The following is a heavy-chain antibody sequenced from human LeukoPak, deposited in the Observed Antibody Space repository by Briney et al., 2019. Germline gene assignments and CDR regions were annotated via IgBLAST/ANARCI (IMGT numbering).Heavy chain of an antibody. V-gene: IGHV3-23*01. CDR3: AKGGRYYDSSGYYGLDY. CDR2: ISGSGGST. Sequence: GGSLRLSCAASGFTFSSYAMSWVRQAPGKGLEWVSAISGSGGSTYYVDSVKGRFTISRDNSKNTLYLQMNSLRAEDTAVYYCAKGGRYYDSSGYYGLDYWGQGTLVTVSS. CDR1: GFTFSSYA. J-gene: IGHJ4*02. D-gene: IGHD3-22*01.